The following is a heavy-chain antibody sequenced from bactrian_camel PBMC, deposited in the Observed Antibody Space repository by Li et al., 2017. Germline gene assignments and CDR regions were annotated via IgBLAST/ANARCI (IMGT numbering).Heavy chain of an antibody. CDR1: EYPFTSYC. CDR3: AAEKRYGASWCRVLAQHGYNGWDY. CDR2: IYSTNANT. Sequence: HVQLVESGGGSVQAGGSLRLSCAAHEYPFTSYCMGWLRQAPGKEREEVATIYSTNANTDYADSVKGRFTISRDNAKNTLYLLMNSLKVEDTAMYYCAAEKRYGASWCRVLAQHGYNGWDYRGQGTQVTVS. V-gene: IGHV3-2*01. D-gene: IGHD6*01. J-gene: IGHJ4*01.